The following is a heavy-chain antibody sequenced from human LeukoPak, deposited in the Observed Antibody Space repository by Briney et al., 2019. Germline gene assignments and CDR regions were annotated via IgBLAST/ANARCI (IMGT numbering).Heavy chain of an antibody. J-gene: IGHJ4*02. CDR2: IYYSGST. V-gene: IGHV4-59*01. CDR3: ARGPELRLGELSLRGFLYYFDY. CDR1: GGSISSYY. D-gene: IGHD3-16*02. Sequence: PSETLSLTCTVSGGSISSYYWSWIRQPPGKGLEWIGYIYYSGSTNYNPSLKSRVTISVDTSKNQFSLKLSSVTAADTAVYYCARGPELRLGELSLRGFLYYFDYWGQGTLVTVSS.